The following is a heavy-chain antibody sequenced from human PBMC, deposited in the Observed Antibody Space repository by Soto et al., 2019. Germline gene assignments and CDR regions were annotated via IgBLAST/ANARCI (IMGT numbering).Heavy chain of an antibody. CDR3: AKGGRDGFNA. D-gene: IGHD3-16*01. J-gene: IGHJ5*02. CDR2: INPNSGGT. Sequence: QVHLIQSGAEVKKPGASVKVSCKASGYTFTESHINWLRQAPGQGLEWMGWINPNSGGTNSPQKFLGRVTMTSDTSVNTAYMELRRLTSDDTAVYYCAKGGRDGFNAWGQGTLVTVSS. V-gene: IGHV1-2*02. CDR1: GYTFTESH.